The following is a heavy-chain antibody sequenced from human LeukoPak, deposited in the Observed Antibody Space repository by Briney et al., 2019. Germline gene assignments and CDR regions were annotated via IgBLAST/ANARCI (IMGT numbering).Heavy chain of an antibody. CDR3: AKGPQTGWFDT. D-gene: IGHD3-10*01. CDR2: INHSRNT. V-gene: IGHV4-34*01. J-gene: IGHJ5*02. Sequence: SETLSLTCAVYGGSLRGHFCSWIRQPPGKGLEWIGEINHSRNTNYNPSLKSRVTMSVDTSKNQFSLRLNSVTAADTAVYYCAKGPQTGWFDTWGQGTLVTVSS. CDR1: GGSLRGHF.